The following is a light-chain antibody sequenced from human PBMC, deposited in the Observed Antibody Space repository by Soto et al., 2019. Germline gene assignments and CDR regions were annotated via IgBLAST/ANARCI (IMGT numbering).Light chain of an antibody. CDR2: DAS. V-gene: IGKV1-5*01. Sequence: DIQMTQSPSTLSASVGDRVTITCRASQSISTWLAWYQQKPGKAPKLLIYDASSLESGVPSRFSGSGSGTELTLTISSLQPDDFAAYYCQHYNSYLYTFGQGTKLEIK. CDR1: QSISTW. CDR3: QHYNSYLYT. J-gene: IGKJ2*01.